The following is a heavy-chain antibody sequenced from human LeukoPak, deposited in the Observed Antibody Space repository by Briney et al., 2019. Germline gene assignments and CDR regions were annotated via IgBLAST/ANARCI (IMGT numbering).Heavy chain of an antibody. Sequence: GGSLRPSCAASGFTFSSYWMSWVRQAPGKGLEWVANIKHDGSDKNYVDSVKGRFTISRDNAKNSVYLQMNSLRAEDTAVYYCARDIAMAGDDYWGQGTLVTVSS. J-gene: IGHJ4*02. D-gene: IGHD6-19*01. CDR3: ARDIAMAGDDY. CDR1: GFTFSSYW. CDR2: IKHDGSDK. V-gene: IGHV3-7*04.